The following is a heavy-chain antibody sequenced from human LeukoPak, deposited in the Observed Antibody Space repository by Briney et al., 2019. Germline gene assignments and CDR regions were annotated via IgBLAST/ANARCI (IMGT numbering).Heavy chain of an antibody. D-gene: IGHD1-26*01. J-gene: IGHJ4*02. CDR2: ISYDGSHK. CDR3: ARSTVGTTGAFDY. CDR1: GFTFSSYG. V-gene: IGHV3-30*03. Sequence: GGSLRFSCAASGFTFSSYGMHWVRQAPGKGLDWVAVISYDGSHKYYAESVKGRFTISRDNSKNTLYLQMNNLRPEDTAVYFCARSTVGTTGAFDYWGQGTLVTVSS.